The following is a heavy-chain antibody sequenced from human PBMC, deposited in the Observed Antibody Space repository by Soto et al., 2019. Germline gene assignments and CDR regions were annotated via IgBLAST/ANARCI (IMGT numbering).Heavy chain of an antibody. CDR1: GVSINTGGYY. Sequence: QVQLQESGPGLVKPSQTLSLTCTVSGVSINTGGYYWSWIRQHPGKGLEWIGYIYWTGSTHFKSSLESRVTMSMDKSKNHFSLNLSSVTAADTAVYYCASHYYGLGSNYRDYWGQGTLVTVSS. V-gene: IGHV4-31*03. CDR3: ASHYYGLGSNYRDY. CDR2: IYWTGST. J-gene: IGHJ4*02. D-gene: IGHD3-10*01.